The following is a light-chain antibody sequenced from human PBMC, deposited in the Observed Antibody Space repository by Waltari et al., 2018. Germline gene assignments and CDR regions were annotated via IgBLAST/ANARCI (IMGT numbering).Light chain of an antibody. J-gene: IGKJ2*01. Sequence: DIQMTQSPSSLSASVGDRVTITCRASQCISNSLAWYQQKPGKAPKLLLYGASRLESGVPPRFSGSGSGTDYTLTISSLQPDDFATYYCQQYYFTPYTFGQGTKLDIK. CDR3: QQYYFTPYT. CDR2: GAS. V-gene: IGKV1-NL1*01. CDR1: QCISNS.